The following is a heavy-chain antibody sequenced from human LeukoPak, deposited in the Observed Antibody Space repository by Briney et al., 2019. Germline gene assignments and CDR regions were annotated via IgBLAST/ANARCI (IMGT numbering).Heavy chain of an antibody. CDR3: ARATTGIPLDY. Sequence: SETLSLTCTVSGGSISSYYWSWIRQPPGKGLEWFGYVYYSGYTNYNPSLKSRVTISVDTSKNQFSLKLRSVTAADTAVYYCARATTGIPLDYWGQGTLVTVSS. J-gene: IGHJ4*02. V-gene: IGHV4-59*01. CDR2: VYYSGYT. D-gene: IGHD1-1*01. CDR1: GGSISSYY.